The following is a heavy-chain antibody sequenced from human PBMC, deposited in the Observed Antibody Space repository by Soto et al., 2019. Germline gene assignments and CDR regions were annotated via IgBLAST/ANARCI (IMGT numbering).Heavy chain of an antibody. CDR1: GGSISSSSYY. CDR2: IYYSGST. CDR3: ARHLAHRVYGMDV. Sequence: PSETLSLTCTVSGGSISSSSYYWGWIRQPPGKGLEWIGSIYYSGSTYYNPSLKSRVTISVDTSKNQFSLKLSSVTAADTAVYYCARHLAHRVYGMDVWGQGTTVTVSS. J-gene: IGHJ6*02. D-gene: IGHD3-16*01. V-gene: IGHV4-39*01.